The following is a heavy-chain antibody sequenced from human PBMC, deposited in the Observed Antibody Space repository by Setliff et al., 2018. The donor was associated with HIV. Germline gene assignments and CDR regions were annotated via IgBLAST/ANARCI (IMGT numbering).Heavy chain of an antibody. V-gene: IGHV4-38-2*02. CDR1: GDSISSDFY. CDR3: VTDRGIRGQQSFI. J-gene: IGHJ4*01. Sequence: SETLSLTCTVSGDSISSDFYWGWIRQPPGKGLEWIGSIYHSGNTYYMPSLQSRVTISVDMSKNQFSLNLNSVTAADTAVYYCVTDRGIRGQQSFIWGHGTLVTVSS. CDR2: IYHSGNT. D-gene: IGHD3-10*01.